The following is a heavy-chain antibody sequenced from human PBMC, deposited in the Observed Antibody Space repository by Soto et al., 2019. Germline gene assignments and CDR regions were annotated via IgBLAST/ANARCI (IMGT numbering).Heavy chain of an antibody. CDR2: IFYTGKT. CDR1: AGSISNYR. D-gene: IGHD2-15*01. CDR3: ARVLEVAGGFDP. Sequence: SETLSLTCSVSAGSISNYRWSWIRQPPGKGLEWIGYIFYTGKTNYNPSLKSRVTISLDTSKNQFSLRLDSVTAADTAVYYCARVLEVAGGFDPWGQGTLVTVSS. V-gene: IGHV4-59*01. J-gene: IGHJ5*02.